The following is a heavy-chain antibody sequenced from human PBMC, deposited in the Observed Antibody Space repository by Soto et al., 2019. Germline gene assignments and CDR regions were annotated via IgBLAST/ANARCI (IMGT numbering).Heavy chain of an antibody. CDR3: ARSGGVRGSYYGFSIIKLQH. J-gene: IGHJ1*01. CDR1: GGSFSGYY. V-gene: IGHV4-34*01. D-gene: IGHD1-26*01. Sequence: PSETLSLTCAVYGGSFSGYYWSWIRQPPGKGLEWIGEIDHSGSTNYNPSLKSRVTISVDTSKNQFSLKLSSVTAADTAVYYCARSGGVRGSYYGFSIIKLQHWGQGTLVTVSS. CDR2: IDHSGST.